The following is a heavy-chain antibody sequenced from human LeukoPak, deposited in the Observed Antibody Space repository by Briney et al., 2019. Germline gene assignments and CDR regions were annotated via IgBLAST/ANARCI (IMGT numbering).Heavy chain of an antibody. CDR3: AKVLRFLEWLTDTYAFDY. J-gene: IGHJ4*02. V-gene: IGHV3-23*01. D-gene: IGHD3-3*01. Sequence: SGGSLRLSCAASGFTFSSYAMSWVRQAPGKGLEWVSAISGSGGSTYYAASVKGRFTISRDNSKNTLYLQMNSLRAEDTAVYYCAKVLRFLEWLTDTYAFDYWGQGTLVTVSS. CDR2: ISGSGGST. CDR1: GFTFSSYA.